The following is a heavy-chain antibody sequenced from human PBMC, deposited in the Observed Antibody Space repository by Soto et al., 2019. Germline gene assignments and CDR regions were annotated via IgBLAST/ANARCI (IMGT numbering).Heavy chain of an antibody. CDR3: ARVWVAAAKGQYWFEP. D-gene: IGHD6-13*01. CDR2: IYYSGST. J-gene: IGHJ5*02. CDR1: GFSLSTSGMC. V-gene: IGHV4-31*03. Sequence: SGPTLVNPTQTLTLTCTFSGFSLSTSGMCVSWIRQPPGKGLEWIGYIYYSGSTYYNPSLKSRVTISVDTSKNQFSLKLSSVTAADTAVYYCARVWVAAAKGQYWFEPWGEGTLVTVSS.